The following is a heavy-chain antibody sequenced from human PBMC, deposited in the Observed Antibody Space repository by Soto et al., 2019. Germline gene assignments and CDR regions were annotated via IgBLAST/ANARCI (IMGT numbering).Heavy chain of an antibody. J-gene: IGHJ5*02. D-gene: IGHD2-2*01. CDR2: IYYSGST. V-gene: IGHV4-39*01. CDR1: GGSISSSSYY. CDR3: ARHDIVVVPAARLGTWFDP. Sequence: SETLSLTCTVSGGSISSSSYYWGWIRQPPGKGLEWIGSIYYSGSTYYNPSLKSRVTISVDTSKNQFSLKLSSVTAADTAVYYCARHDIVVVPAARLGTWFDPWGQGTLVTVSS.